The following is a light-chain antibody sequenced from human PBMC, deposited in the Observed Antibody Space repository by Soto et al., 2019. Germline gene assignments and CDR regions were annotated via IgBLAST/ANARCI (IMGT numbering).Light chain of an antibody. V-gene: IGLV2-8*01. J-gene: IGLJ2*01. CDR3: SSFAGNSNLV. CDR1: SSDVGGYNY. Sequence: QSALTQPPSASGAPGQSVTISCTGTSSDVGGYNYVSWYQQHPGKAPKLMISEVSKRPSGVPDRFSGSKSGNTASLTVSGLQGEDEADYYCSSFAGNSNLVFGGGTKLTVL. CDR2: EVS.